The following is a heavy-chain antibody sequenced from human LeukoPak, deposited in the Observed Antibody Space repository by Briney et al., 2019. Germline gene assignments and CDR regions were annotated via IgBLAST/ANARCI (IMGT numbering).Heavy chain of an antibody. D-gene: IGHD3-22*01. CDR2: ISSSSSTI. CDR1: GFTFSSYS. J-gene: IGHJ4*02. V-gene: IGHV3-48*04. CDR3: ASSLIHYYDSSGQDY. Sequence: PGGSLRLSCAASGFTFSSYSMNWVRQAPGKGLEWVSYISSSSSTIYYADSVKGRFTISRDNAKNSLYLQMNSLRAEDTAVYYCASSLIHYYDSSGQDYWGQGTLVTVSS.